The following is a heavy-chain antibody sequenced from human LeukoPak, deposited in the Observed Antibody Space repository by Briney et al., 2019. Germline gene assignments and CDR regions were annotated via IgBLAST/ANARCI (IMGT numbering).Heavy chain of an antibody. CDR3: ARAQLRCLEWLSNFDY. J-gene: IGHJ4*02. D-gene: IGHD3-3*01. CDR2: IYYSGST. Sequence: ASETLSLTCTVSGGSISSGGYYWSWIRQHPGKGLEWLGYIYYSGSTYYNPSLKSRVTISVDTSKNQFSLMLSSVTAADTAVYYCARAQLRCLEWLSNFDYWGQGTLVTVS. CDR1: GGSISSGGYY. V-gene: IGHV4-31*03.